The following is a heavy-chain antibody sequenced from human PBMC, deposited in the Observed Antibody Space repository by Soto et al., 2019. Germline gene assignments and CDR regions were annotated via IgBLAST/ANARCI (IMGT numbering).Heavy chain of an antibody. Sequence: GSLRLSCAASGFTFSSYAMHWVRQAPGKGLEWVAVISYDGSNKYYADSVKGRFTISRDNSKNTLYLQMNSLRAEDTAVYYCARVRDCSSTSCQLYYYYYGMDVWGQGTTVTVSS. D-gene: IGHD2-2*01. CDR1: GFTFSSYA. V-gene: IGHV3-30-3*01. CDR3: ARVRDCSSTSCQLYYYYYGMDV. CDR2: ISYDGSNK. J-gene: IGHJ6*02.